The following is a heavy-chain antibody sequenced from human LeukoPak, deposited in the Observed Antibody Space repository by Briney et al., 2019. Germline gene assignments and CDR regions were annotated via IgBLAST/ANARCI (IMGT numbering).Heavy chain of an antibody. CDR3: ARSNQADDY. CDR1: GFTFSSYW. V-gene: IGHV3-74*01. Sequence: GESLRLSCAASGFTFSSYWMHWVRQVPGKGLVWVARINPGGSSITYADSVKGRFTISRDNAKNTLYLQMDSLRAEDTGVYYCARSNQADDYWDQGTLVTVSS. J-gene: IGHJ4*02. D-gene: IGHD1-14*01. CDR2: INPGGSSI.